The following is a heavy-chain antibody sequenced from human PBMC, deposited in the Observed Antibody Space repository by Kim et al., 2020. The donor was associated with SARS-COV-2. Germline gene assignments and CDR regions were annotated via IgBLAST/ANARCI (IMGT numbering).Heavy chain of an antibody. CDR3: ARDAPNYYDSRGYSTFDY. D-gene: IGHD3-22*01. J-gene: IGHJ4*02. Sequence: KGRFTISRDNAKNSLDLQMNSLRAEDTAVYYCARDAPNYYDSRGYSTFDYWGQGTLVTVSS. V-gene: IGHV3-11*06.